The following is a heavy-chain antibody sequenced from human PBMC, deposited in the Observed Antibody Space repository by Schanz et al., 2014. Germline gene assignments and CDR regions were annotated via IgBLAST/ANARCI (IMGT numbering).Heavy chain of an antibody. J-gene: IGHJ3*02. D-gene: IGHD3-10*01. V-gene: IGHV1-18*01. CDR2: INAHTGNT. CDR3: ARVHIATYHYNSPGAFDI. CDR1: GYIFGSHG. Sequence: QLMQSGSEVRKPGASVKVSCKASGYIFGSHGMTWVRQAPGQGPELMGWINAHTGNTQYAQKCQGRVNMTRDTVTTTVHLELTSLRTDDTAIYYCARVHIATYHYNSPGAFDIWGQGTRVNVSS.